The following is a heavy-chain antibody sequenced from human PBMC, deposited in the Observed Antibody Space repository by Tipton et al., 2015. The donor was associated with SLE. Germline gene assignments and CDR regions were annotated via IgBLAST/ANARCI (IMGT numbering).Heavy chain of an antibody. Sequence: SLRLSCAASGFTFSSYGMHWVRQAPGKGLEWVAFIRYDGSNKYYADSVKGRFTISRDNSKNTLYLQMNSLRAEDTAVYYCAKDPGRIAAAGYWGQGTLVTVSS. J-gene: IGHJ4*02. V-gene: IGHV3-30*02. CDR3: AKDPGRIAAAGY. D-gene: IGHD6-13*01. CDR2: IRYDGSNK. CDR1: GFTFSSYG.